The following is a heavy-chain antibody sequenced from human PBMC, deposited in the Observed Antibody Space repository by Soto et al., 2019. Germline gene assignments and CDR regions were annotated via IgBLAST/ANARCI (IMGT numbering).Heavy chain of an antibody. CDR2: IYYSGST. J-gene: IGHJ3*02. D-gene: IGHD2-2*01. CDR3: VRGRAQLRRGAFGM. CDR1: GGSISTYY. Sequence: QVQLQESGPGLVKPSETLSLNCTDSGGSISTYYWSWIRQPPGKGLEWIGDIYYSGSTNYNPSLQRRVTISLDSSKNQCSLRLNSVTAADTASYYCVRGRAQLRRGAFGMCGQGTMVTVSS. V-gene: IGHV4-59*01.